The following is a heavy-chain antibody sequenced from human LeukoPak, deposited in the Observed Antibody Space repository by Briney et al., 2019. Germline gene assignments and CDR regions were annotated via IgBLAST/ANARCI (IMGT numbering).Heavy chain of an antibody. V-gene: IGHV3-48*01. CDR2: ISSSSSTI. CDR1: GFTFSSYS. Sequence: GGSLRLSCAASGFTFSSYSMNWVRQAPGKGPEWVSYISSSSSTIYYADTVKGRFTISRDNAKNSLYLQMNSLRAEDTAVYYCAELGITMIGGVWGKGTTVTISS. CDR3: AELGITMIGGV. J-gene: IGHJ6*04. D-gene: IGHD3-10*02.